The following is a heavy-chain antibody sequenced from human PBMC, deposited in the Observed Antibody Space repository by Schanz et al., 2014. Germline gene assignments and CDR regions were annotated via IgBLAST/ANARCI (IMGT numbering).Heavy chain of an antibody. Sequence: QVQLVESGGGVVQFGRSLRLSCVASGFTFSSYGMHWVRQAPGKGLEWVAVIWYDENNKYYADSVKGRFTMSRDNSKNTLYLQRNSLRAEDTAVYYCAKQIHYDILTVTRNWGQGTLVTVSS. CDR3: AKQIHYDILTVTRN. CDR1: GFTFSSYG. V-gene: IGHV3-33*06. D-gene: IGHD3-9*01. CDR2: IWYDENNK. J-gene: IGHJ4*02.